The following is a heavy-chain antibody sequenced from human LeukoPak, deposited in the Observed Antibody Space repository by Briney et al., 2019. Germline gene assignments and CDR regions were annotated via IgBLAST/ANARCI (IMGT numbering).Heavy chain of an antibody. D-gene: IGHD6-13*01. CDR1: GYSFNSYW. Sequence: GESLKISCKGSGYSFNSYWIGWVRQMPGKGLEWVGIIYPDDSNTRYSPSFQGQVTFSADKSINTAYLQWSGLKASDTAMYYCARLSAAAGNFDYWGQGTLVTVSS. CDR3: ARLSAAAGNFDY. CDR2: IYPDDSNT. J-gene: IGHJ4*02. V-gene: IGHV5-51*01.